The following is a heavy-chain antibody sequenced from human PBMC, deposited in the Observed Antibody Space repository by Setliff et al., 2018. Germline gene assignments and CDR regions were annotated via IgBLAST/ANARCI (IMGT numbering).Heavy chain of an antibody. J-gene: IGHJ4*02. CDR1: GGSISSPNW. CDR3: TRAYSGSHDY. CDR2: IYHSGTP. D-gene: IGHD1-26*01. Sequence: SETLSLTCAVSGGSISSPNWWNWVRQPPGKGLEWVGAIYHSGTPNYNPSLKSRVTMSVDKSRNQFSLRLTSVTAADTAIYYCTRAYSGSHDYWGQGTLVTVSS. V-gene: IGHV4-4*02.